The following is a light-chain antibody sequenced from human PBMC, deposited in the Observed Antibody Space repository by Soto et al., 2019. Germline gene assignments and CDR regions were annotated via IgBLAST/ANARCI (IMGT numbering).Light chain of an antibody. CDR3: QQYNSYSPT. Sequence: DIQMTQSPSTLSASVGDRVTITCRASQSISVWLAWYQKKAGKATNLLIYKASRLESGVPSRFSGSGSETEVTLTISGLQPGDSATYYCQQYNSYSPTFGQGTKV. J-gene: IGKJ1*01. CDR1: QSISVW. V-gene: IGKV1-5*03. CDR2: KAS.